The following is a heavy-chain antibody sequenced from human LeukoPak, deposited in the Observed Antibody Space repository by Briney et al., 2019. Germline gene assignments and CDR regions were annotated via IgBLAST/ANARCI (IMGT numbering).Heavy chain of an antibody. CDR3: AREEYCSGGSCYSGGFDP. J-gene: IGHJ5*02. CDR1: GDSVSSNSAA. D-gene: IGHD2-15*01. CDR2: TYYRSKWYN. Sequence: SQTLSLTCAISGDSVSSNSAAWNWIRQSPSRGLEWLGRTYYRSKWYNDYAVSVKSRITINPDTSKNQFSLQLNSVTPEDTAVYYCAREEYCSGGSCYSGGFDPWGQGTLVTVSS. V-gene: IGHV6-1*01.